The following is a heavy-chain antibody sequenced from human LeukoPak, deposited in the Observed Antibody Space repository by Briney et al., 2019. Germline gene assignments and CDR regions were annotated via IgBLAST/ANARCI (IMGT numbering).Heavy chain of an antibody. CDR1: GGSISSSSYY. D-gene: IGHD6-13*01. V-gene: IGHV4-39*07. Sequence: SSETLSLTCTVSGGSISSSSYYWGWIRQPPGKGLEWIGSIYYSGSTYYNPSLKSRVTISVDRSKNQFSLKLSSVTAADTAVYYCARGIGRAAAGHDAFDIWGQGTMVTVSS. CDR3: ARGIGRAAAGHDAFDI. J-gene: IGHJ3*02. CDR2: IYYSGST.